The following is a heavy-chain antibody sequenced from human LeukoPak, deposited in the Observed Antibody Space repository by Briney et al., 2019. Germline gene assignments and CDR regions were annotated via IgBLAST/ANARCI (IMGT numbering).Heavy chain of an antibody. CDR3: ARDGGYCSSTSCYYYFDY. J-gene: IGHJ4*02. D-gene: IGHD2-2*01. Sequence: GRSLRLSCAASGFTFSSYAMHWVRQAPGKGLEGVAVIWYDGSNKYYADSVKGRFTISRDNSKNTLYLQMNSLRAEATAVYSCARDGGYCSSTSCYYYFDYWAQGTLVPVSS. CDR1: GFTFSSYA. CDR2: IWYDGSNK. V-gene: IGHV3-33*01.